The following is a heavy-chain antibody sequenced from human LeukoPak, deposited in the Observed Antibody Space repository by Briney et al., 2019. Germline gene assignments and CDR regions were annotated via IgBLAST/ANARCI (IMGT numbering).Heavy chain of an antibody. J-gene: IGHJ4*02. CDR1: GFTFSSYW. CDR3: AREGGYCSSTSCYKYFDY. CDR2: IKGDGSDT. Sequence: GGSLRLSCAASGFTFSSYWMHWVRQTPGKGLVWVSRIKGDGSDTLYADSVKGRFTISRDNSKNTLYLQTSSLGVDDTAVYYCAREGGYCSSTSCYKYFDYWGQGTLVTVSS. D-gene: IGHD2-2*02. V-gene: IGHV3-74*01.